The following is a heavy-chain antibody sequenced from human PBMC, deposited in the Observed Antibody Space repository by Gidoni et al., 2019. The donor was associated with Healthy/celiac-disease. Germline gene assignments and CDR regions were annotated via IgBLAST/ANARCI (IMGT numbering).Heavy chain of an antibody. V-gene: IGHV3-73*02. CDR1: GFTFSGSA. D-gene: IGHD6-19*01. J-gene: IGHJ5*02. CDR2: IRSKANSYAT. Sequence: EVQLVESGGGLVQPGGSLKLSCAASGFTFSGSAMHWVRQASGKGLEWVGRIRSKANSYATAYAASVKGRFTISRDDSKNTAYLQMNSLKTEDTAVYYCTRKGVPSGPGAWGQGTLVTVSS. CDR3: TRKGVPSGPGA.